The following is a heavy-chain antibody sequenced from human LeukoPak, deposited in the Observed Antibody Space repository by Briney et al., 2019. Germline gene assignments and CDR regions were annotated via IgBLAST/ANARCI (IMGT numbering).Heavy chain of an antibody. CDR1: GFTXXSYW. CDR2: IRQDGGDE. V-gene: IGHV3-7*01. J-gene: IGHJ4*02. CDR3: ARVRGATWDPFDY. D-gene: IGHD1-26*01. Sequence: LXLSXXXSGFTXXSYWMSWVRQAPGKGLEWVANIRQDGGDEYYVDSVKGRFTISRDNAKNSLYLQMNSLRAEDTAVYYCARVRGATWDPFDYWGQGTLVTVSS.